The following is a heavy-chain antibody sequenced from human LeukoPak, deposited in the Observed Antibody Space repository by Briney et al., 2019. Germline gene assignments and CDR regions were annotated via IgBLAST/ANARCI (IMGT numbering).Heavy chain of an antibody. D-gene: IGHD2-2*01. Sequence: SETLSLTCAVSGYPMNIGYYWGWIRQPPGKGLEWIASIYHGGRSYYNPSLKSRVTISVDTSKNQFSLKMSSVIAADTAVYYCARILGYCTSTNYHDAFDIWGQGTMVTVSS. CDR2: IYHGGRS. J-gene: IGHJ3*02. V-gene: IGHV4-38-2*01. CDR1: GYPMNIGYY. CDR3: ARILGYCTSTNYHDAFDI.